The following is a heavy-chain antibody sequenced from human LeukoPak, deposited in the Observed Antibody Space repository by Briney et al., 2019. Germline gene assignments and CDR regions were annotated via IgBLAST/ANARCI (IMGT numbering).Heavy chain of an antibody. Sequence: GGSLRLSCAASGFTFSDYWMTYIRQAPGKGLEWVANIKQDGSEQFYVDSVKGRFTISRDNAKNTMYLQMNSLRAEDTAVYYCARVDYGDQDFWGQGTLVTVSS. CDR3: ARVDYGDQDF. D-gene: IGHD4-17*01. V-gene: IGHV3-7*01. J-gene: IGHJ4*02. CDR2: IKQDGSEQ. CDR1: GFTFSDYW.